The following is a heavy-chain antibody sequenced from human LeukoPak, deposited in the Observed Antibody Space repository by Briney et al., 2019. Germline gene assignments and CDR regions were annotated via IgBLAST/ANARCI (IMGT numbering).Heavy chain of an antibody. V-gene: IGHV5-51*01. J-gene: IGHJ4*02. CDR3: ARHPKSRDGYNSGHFDY. CDR1: GYSFTSYW. Sequence: GEFLKICCKCSGYSFTSYWIGWVRQLPGKGEEWRGIIYPGVSDTRYSQSFQGQVTISADKSISTAYLQWSSLKASDTGMYYSARHPKSRDGYNSGHFDYWGQGTLVTVSS. CDR2: IYPGVSDT. D-gene: IGHD5-24*01.